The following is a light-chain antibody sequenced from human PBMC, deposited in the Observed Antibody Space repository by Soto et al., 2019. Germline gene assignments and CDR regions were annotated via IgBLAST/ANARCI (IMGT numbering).Light chain of an antibody. CDR2: KAS. Sequence: DIQMTHSPSTLSASVGDRVTITCRASQSISSWLAWYQQKPGKAPKLLIYKASSLESGVPSRFSGSGSGTEFTLTISILQPDDFATYYCQQYNSYSTFGQGTKVDIK. CDR3: QQYNSYST. CDR1: QSISSW. V-gene: IGKV1-5*03. J-gene: IGKJ1*01.